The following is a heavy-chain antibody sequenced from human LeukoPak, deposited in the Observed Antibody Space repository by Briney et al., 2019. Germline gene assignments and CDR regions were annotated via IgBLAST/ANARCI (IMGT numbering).Heavy chain of an antibody. D-gene: IGHD5-12*01. V-gene: IGHV3-33*01. J-gene: IGHJ1*01. CDR3: ARDLTVATIRTPLQH. CDR1: GFTFSNYG. CDR2: IWYDGSNK. Sequence: GGSLRLSCAASGFTFSNYGMHWVRQAPGKGLEWVAGIWYDGSNKYYADSVKGRFTISRDISKNTVHLQMNSLRAEDTAVYYCARDLTVATIRTPLQHWGQGTLLTVSS.